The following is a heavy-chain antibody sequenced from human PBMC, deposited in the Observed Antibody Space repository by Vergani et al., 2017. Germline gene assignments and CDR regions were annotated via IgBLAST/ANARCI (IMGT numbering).Heavy chain of an antibody. CDR3: ARDIYSSGWSFFY. CDR2: ISYDGSNK. Sequence: QVQLVESGGGVVQPGRSLRLSCAASGFTFSSYAMHWVRQAPGKGLGWVAVISYDGSNKYYADSVEGRFTISRDNSKNTLYLQMDSLRAEDTAVYYCARDIYSSGWSFFYWGQGTLVSVAS. J-gene: IGHJ4*02. D-gene: IGHD6-19*01. V-gene: IGHV3-30-3*01. CDR1: GFTFSSYA.